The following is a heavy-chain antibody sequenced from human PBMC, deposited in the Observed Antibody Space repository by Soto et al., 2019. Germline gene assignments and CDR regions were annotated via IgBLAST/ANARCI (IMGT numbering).Heavy chain of an antibody. V-gene: IGHV4-39*01. D-gene: IGHD1-26*01. J-gene: IGHJ5*02. CDR1: WGYIASSGDD. Sequence: PLETLDITRTVVWGYIASSGDDRGLIRKTPGKGLEWIGSIYYSGSTYYNPSLKSRVTISVDTSKNQFSLKLGSVTAADTALYYCATQEVSGTYVSVFAPWGKGTLVPVS. CDR2: IYYSGST. CDR3: ATQEVSGTYVSVFAP.